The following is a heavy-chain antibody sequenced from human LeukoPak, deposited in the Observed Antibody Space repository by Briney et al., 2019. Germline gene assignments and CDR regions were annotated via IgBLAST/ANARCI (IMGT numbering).Heavy chain of an antibody. CDR2: ISSSGSTK. V-gene: IGHV3-48*03. CDR3: ARVLRYCSGGNCYSGGLGYMDV. CDR1: GFTFRSYE. Sequence: PGGSLRLSCAASGFTFRSYEMNWVRQAPGKGLEWVSYISSSGSTKYYADSVKGRFTISRDNAKNSLFLQMNSLRAEDTAVYYCARVLRYCSGGNCYSGGLGYMDVWGKGTTVTISS. J-gene: IGHJ6*03. D-gene: IGHD2-15*01.